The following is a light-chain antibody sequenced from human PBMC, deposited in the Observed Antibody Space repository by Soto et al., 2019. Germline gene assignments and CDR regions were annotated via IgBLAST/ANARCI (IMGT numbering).Light chain of an antibody. J-gene: IGLJ1*01. CDR1: SSNIGAGYD. Sequence: QSALAQPPSVSGAPGQRVTISCTGSSSNIGAGYDVQWYQQLPGTAPKLLIYGNSNRPSEVPDRFSGSKSGNTASLTISGLQAEDEADYYCCSYAGSYTVDVFGSGTKVTVL. CDR2: GNS. V-gene: IGLV1-40*01. CDR3: CSYAGSYTVDV.